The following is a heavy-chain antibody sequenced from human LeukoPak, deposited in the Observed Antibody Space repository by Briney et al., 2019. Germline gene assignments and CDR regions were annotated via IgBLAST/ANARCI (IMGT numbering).Heavy chain of an antibody. CDR3: AKDRVLGGGSYYFDY. Sequence: GASVKVSCKASGGTFSSYAISWVRQAPGQGLEWMGGIIPIFGTANYAQKFQGRVTITADKSTSTAYMELSSLRSEDTAVYYCAKDRVLGGGSYYFDYWGQGTLVTVSS. D-gene: IGHD1-26*01. J-gene: IGHJ4*02. V-gene: IGHV1-69*06. CDR2: IIPIFGTA. CDR1: GGTFSSYA.